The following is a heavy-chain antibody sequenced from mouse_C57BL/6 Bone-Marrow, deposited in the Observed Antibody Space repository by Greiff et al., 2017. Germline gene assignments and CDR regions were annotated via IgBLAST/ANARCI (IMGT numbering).Heavy chain of an antibody. J-gene: IGHJ4*01. V-gene: IGHV5-6*01. CDR2: ISSGGSYT. CDR3: ARQKGAMDY. Sequence: EVMVVESGGDLVKPGGSLKLSCAASGFTFSSYGMSWVRPTPDKRLEWVATISSGGSYTYYPDSVKGRFTISRDNAKNTLYLQMSSLKSEDTAMYYCARQKGAMDYWGQGTSVTVSS. CDR1: GFTFSSYG.